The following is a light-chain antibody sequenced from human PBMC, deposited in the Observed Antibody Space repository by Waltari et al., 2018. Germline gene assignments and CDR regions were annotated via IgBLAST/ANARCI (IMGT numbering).Light chain of an antibody. J-gene: IGKJ3*01. Sequence: DIVMTQSPDSLAVSLGERVSINCKSSPSIFHASNNKNSLAWYQQKAGQPPKLLIYWASSREFGVPKRFSGTGSGTDFTLTISSLEAEDVAIYFCQQYYSMPLTFGPGTTVEI. CDR2: WAS. V-gene: IGKV4-1*01. CDR1: PSIFHASNNKNS. CDR3: QQYYSMPLT.